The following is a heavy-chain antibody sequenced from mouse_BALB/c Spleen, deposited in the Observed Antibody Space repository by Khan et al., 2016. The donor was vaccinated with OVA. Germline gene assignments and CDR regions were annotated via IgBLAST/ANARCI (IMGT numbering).Heavy chain of an antibody. Sequence: EVELVESGGDLVKPEGSLKLSCAASGFTFSTYGMSWVRQTPDKRLEWVATISSGGSYTYYPDSVKGRFTISRDNAKNTLYLQMSSLKSEDTAMFYWAGLAYYYNSGGFASWGQGLWSLSLQ. J-gene: IGHJ3*01. V-gene: IGHV5-6*01. CDR1: GFTFSTYG. CDR2: ISSGGSYT. CDR3: AGLAYYYNSGGFAS. D-gene: IGHD1-1*02.